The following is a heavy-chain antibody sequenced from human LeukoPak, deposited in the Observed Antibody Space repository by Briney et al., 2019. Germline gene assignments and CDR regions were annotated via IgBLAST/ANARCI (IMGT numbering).Heavy chain of an antibody. D-gene: IGHD3-16*02. Sequence: PSETLSLTCTVSGGSISSGGYYWSWIRQHPGKGLEWIGCIYYSGSTYYNPSLKSRVTISVDTSKNQFSLKLSSVTAADTAVYYCARDSYDYVWGSYRYSGRAFDIWGQGTMVTVSS. CDR1: GGSISSGGYY. V-gene: IGHV4-31*03. J-gene: IGHJ3*02. CDR3: ARDSYDYVWGSYRYSGRAFDI. CDR2: IYYSGST.